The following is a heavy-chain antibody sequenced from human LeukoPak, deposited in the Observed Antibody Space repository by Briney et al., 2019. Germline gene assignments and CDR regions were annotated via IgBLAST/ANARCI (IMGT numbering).Heavy chain of an antibody. CDR3: ARDQTSRAADYYFDY. CDR2: ISYDGRDK. CDR1: GFTFSSYA. J-gene: IGHJ4*02. D-gene: IGHD6-13*01. Sequence: SGGSLRLSCAASGFTFSSYAMHWVRQAPGKGLEWVSVISYDGRDKHSADSVEGRFTISRDNSKNTLYLQMDSLRTEDTAVYYCARDQTSRAADYYFDYWGQGTLVTVSS. V-gene: IGHV3-30*04.